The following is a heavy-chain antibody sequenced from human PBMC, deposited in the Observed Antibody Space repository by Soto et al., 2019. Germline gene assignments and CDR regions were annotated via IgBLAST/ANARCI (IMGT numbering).Heavy chain of an antibody. D-gene: IGHD5-18*01. J-gene: IGHJ4*02. CDR3: AHRGYMYGNWDHGYFDY. Sequence: QITLKESGPTRVKPTQTLALTCTFSGFSLTTSGVGVGWIRKTPGKALEWLAVIYRDDDKRYSPSLKNRLTITKDTSKNQVVLTMADMDPVDTATYFCAHRGYMYGNWDHGYFDYWGQGTLVTVSS. CDR1: GFSLTTSGVG. CDR2: IYRDDDK. V-gene: IGHV2-5*02.